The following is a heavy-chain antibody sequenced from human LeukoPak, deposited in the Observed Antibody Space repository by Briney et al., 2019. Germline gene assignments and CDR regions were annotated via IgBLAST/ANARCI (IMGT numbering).Heavy chain of an antibody. CDR3: SSMMYDY. Sequence: GGSLGLSCAASGFTFSSYEMNWVRQAPGKGIEWVSYISSSGSTIYYVDSVKGRFTISRDNAKNSLYLQMNSLRAEDTAVYYCSSMMYDYWGQGTLVTVSS. D-gene: IGHD3-16*01. J-gene: IGHJ4*02. V-gene: IGHV3-48*03. CDR2: ISSSGSTI. CDR1: GFTFSSYE.